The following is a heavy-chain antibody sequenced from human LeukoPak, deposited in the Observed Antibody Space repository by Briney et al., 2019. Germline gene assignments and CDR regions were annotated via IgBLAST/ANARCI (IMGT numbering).Heavy chain of an antibody. CDR1: GYTFTNYD. D-gene: IGHD3-16*01. CDR2: INPNSGDT. J-gene: IGHJ4*02. V-gene: IGHV1-2*02. Sequence: GASVKVSCKASGYTFTNYDINWVRQAPGQGLEWMGWINPNSGDTNYAQKFQGRVTMTRDTSISTAYMELSRLRSDDTAVYYCARVRYRLAETYIDYWGQGTLVTVSS. CDR3: ARVRYRLAETYIDY.